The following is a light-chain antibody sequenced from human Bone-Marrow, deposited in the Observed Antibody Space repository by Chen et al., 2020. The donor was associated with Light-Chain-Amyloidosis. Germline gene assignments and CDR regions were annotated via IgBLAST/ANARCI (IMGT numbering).Light chain of an antibody. Sequence: QSALTQPAPVSGSPGHSITIPSPGTSSAVGGANHVSWYQQHPDKAPKLMIYEVTNRPSWVPDRFSGSKSDNTASLTISGLQTEDEADYFCSSYTITNTLVFGSGTRVTVL. J-gene: IGLJ1*01. CDR2: EVT. CDR1: SSAVGGANH. CDR3: SSYTITNTLV. V-gene: IGLV2-14*01.